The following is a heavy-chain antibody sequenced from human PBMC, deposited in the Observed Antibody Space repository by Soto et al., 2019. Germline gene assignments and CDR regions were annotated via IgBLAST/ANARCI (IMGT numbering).Heavy chain of an antibody. CDR3: FAVRRLPCYYYGMDV. D-gene: IGHD3-10*01. Sequence: GGSLRVSCAASGFTFSSYAMSWVRQAPGKGLEWVSAISGSGGSTYYADSVKGRFTISRDNSKNTLYLQMNSLRAEDTAVYYYFAVRRLPCYYYGMDVWGQGTTVTVSS. V-gene: IGHV3-23*01. CDR2: ISGSGGST. J-gene: IGHJ6*02. CDR1: GFTFSSYA.